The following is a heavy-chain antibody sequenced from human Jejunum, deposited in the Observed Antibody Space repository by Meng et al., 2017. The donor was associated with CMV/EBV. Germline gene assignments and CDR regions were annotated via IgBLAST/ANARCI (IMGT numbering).Heavy chain of an antibody. V-gene: IGHV3-23*01. CDR2: ISASGYST. Sequence: EVQLLESVGGLVQPGGSLRLSGAASGFTFNIYALTWVRQAPGKGLEWVSRISASGYSTYYADSVQGRFTISRDNSKNTVYLQMNSLRAEDTAVYYCAKDPYGSGSYPPDYWGQGTLVTVSS. J-gene: IGHJ4*02. CDR1: GFTFNIYA. CDR3: AKDPYGSGSYPPDY. D-gene: IGHD3-10*01.